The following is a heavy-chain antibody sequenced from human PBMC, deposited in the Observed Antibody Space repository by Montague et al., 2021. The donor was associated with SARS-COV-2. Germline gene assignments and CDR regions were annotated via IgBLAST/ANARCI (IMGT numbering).Heavy chain of an antibody. Sequence: SETLSLTCTASGGSISSYYWSWIRQPPGKGLEWIGYIYYSGSTNYNPSLKSRVTISVDTSKNQFSLKLSSVTAADTAVYYCARDRRFLEWPGLYYYYGMDVWGQGTTATVSS. CDR3: ARDRRFLEWPGLYYYYGMDV. CDR1: GGSISSYY. CDR2: IYYSGST. D-gene: IGHD3-3*01. J-gene: IGHJ6*02. V-gene: IGHV4-59*01.